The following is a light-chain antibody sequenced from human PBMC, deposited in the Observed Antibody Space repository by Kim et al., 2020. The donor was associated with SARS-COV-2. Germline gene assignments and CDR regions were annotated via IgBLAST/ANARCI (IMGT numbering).Light chain of an antibody. CDR2: SNN. V-gene: IGLV1-44*01. J-gene: IGLJ3*02. Sequence: GPRATRPSSGITSTRDRMSVNWSQQLPETAPKLLIFSNNQRTTGAPVLSAGSNACNSASLAISGIQSEEAADYYCDACEESLNVWVFGGGTQLTVL. CDR1: TSTRDRMS. CDR3: DACEESLNVWV.